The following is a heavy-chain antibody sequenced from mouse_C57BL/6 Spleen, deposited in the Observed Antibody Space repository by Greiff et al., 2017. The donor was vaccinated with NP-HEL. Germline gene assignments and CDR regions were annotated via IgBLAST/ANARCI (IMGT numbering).Heavy chain of an antibody. CDR2: INYDGSST. D-gene: IGHD2-4*01. J-gene: IGHJ2*01. CDR1: GFTFSDYY. V-gene: IGHV5-16*01. Sequence: EVMLVESEGGLVQPGSSMKLSCTASGFTFSDYYMAWVRQVPEKGLEWVANINYDGSSTYYLDSLKSRFIISRDNAKNILYLQMSSLKSEDTATYYCARYDYDGYYLDYWGQGTTLTVSS. CDR3: ARYDYDGYYLDY.